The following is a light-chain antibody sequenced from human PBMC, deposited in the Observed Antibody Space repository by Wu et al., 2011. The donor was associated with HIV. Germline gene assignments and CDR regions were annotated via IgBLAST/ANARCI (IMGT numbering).Light chain of an antibody. V-gene: IGKV3-11*01. CDR3: QQRRNWPRS. Sequence: EIVLTQSPATLSLSPGERATLSCRASQSVSSNYLVWYQQKPGQAPRLLIYDASNRATGIPARFSGSGSGTDFTLTISSLEPEDFAVYYCQQRRNWPRSFGQGQTGDQ. CDR2: DAS. CDR1: QSVSSNY. J-gene: IGKJ2*03.